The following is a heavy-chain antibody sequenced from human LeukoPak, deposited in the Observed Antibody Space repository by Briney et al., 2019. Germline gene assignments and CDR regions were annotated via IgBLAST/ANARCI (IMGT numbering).Heavy chain of an antibody. J-gene: IGHJ3*02. CDR2: IIPIFGTA. Sequence: ASVKVSCKASGYTFTSYDINWVRQAPGQGLEWMGGIIPIFGTANYAQKFQGRVTITTDESTSTACMELGSLRSEDTAVYYCARWKHDFWSGYSSLGAFDIWGQGTMVTVSS. V-gene: IGHV1-69*05. D-gene: IGHD3-3*01. CDR1: GYTFTSYD. CDR3: ARWKHDFWSGYSSLGAFDI.